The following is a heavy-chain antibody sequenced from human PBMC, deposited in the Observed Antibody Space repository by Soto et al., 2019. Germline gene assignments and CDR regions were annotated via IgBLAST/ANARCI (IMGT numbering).Heavy chain of an antibody. CDR2: ISSSSSYI. Sequence: EVQLVESGGGLVKPGGSLRLSCAASGFTFSSYSMNWVRQAPGKGLEWVSSISSSSSYIYYADSVKGRFTISRDNAKNSLYLQMNSLRAEDTAVYYCARPRHPKRGSAFAIWGQGTMVTVSS. J-gene: IGHJ3*02. CDR3: ARPRHPKRGSAFAI. CDR1: GFTFSSYS. V-gene: IGHV3-21*01. D-gene: IGHD3-10*01.